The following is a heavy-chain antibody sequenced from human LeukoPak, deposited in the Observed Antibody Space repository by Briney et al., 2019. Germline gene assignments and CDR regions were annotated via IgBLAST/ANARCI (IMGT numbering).Heavy chain of an antibody. CDR1: GDSISSSSYY. J-gene: IGHJ4*02. Sequence: PSETLSLTCTVPGDSISSSSYYWGWIRQPPGKGLEWIGSIYYSGRTYYNPSLTSRVTISVDTSKRQFSLKLSSVTAAATAVYYCARRGYSDTWRHSPFDYWGQGTLVTVSS. CDR2: IYYSGRT. D-gene: IGHD5-12*01. V-gene: IGHV4-39*01. CDR3: ARRGYSDTWRHSPFDY.